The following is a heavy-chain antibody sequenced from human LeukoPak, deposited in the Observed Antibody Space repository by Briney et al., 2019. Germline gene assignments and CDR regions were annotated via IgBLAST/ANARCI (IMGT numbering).Heavy chain of an antibody. Sequence: PGGSLSLSCAASAFPFSTYVMSWVRQAPGGGLEWISRISGDGARTYYTNSVKGRFTISRDNPKNTLFLQVNSLRVEDTAVYYCAKGGLTTPLHYWGQGTLVTVSS. J-gene: IGHJ4*02. CDR3: AKGGLTTPLHY. D-gene: IGHD1-14*01. V-gene: IGHV3-23*01. CDR1: AFPFSTYV. CDR2: ISGDGART.